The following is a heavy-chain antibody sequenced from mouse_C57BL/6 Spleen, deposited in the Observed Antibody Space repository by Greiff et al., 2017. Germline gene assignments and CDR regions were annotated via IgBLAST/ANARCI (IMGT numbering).Heavy chain of an antibody. V-gene: IGHV1-55*01. CDR1: GYTFISYW. J-gene: IGHJ1*03. Sequence: QVQLQQPGAELVKPGASVKMSCKASGYTFISYWITWVKQRPGQGLEWIGDIYPGSGSTNYNEKFKSKATLTVDTSSSTAYMQLSSLTSEDSAVYYCARSGLYSNCFWYFDVWGTGTTVTVSS. D-gene: IGHD2-5*01. CDR2: IYPGSGST. CDR3: ARSGLYSNCFWYFDV.